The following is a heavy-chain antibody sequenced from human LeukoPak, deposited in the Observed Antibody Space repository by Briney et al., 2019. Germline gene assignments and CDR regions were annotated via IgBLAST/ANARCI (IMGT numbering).Heavy chain of an antibody. CDR3: VKDRRYYYGSGSEFDY. D-gene: IGHD3-10*01. J-gene: IGHJ4*02. CDR2: INSDGSTT. Sequence: PGGSLRLSCAASGFTFSSYWMHWVRQAPGKGLVWVSRINSDGSTTSYADSVKGRFTISRDNAKNTLYLQMSSLRAEDTAVYYCVKDRRYYYGSGSEFDYWGQGTLVTVSS. V-gene: IGHV3-74*01. CDR1: GFTFSSYW.